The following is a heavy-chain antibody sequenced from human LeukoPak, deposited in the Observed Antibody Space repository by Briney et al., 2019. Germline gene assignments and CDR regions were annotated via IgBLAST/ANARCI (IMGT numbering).Heavy chain of an antibody. CDR3: AKARSGVSWAFDI. CDR2: MRYDGMNE. CDR1: GFIFSNYG. D-gene: IGHD3-10*01. J-gene: IGHJ3*02. Sequence: PGGSLRLSRAESGFIFSNYGMHWVRQAPGKGLEWVAFMRYDGMNEYYADSVAGRFTISRDNSKSSLYLQMNSLGPEDTAAYFCAKARSGVSWAFDIWGQGRMVTVS. V-gene: IGHV3-30*02.